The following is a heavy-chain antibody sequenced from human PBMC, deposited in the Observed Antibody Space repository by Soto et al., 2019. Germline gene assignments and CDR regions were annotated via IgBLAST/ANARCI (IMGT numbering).Heavy chain of an antibody. D-gene: IGHD5-18*01. CDR1: GFTFSSYG. CDR3: AKIGRYTGRYYYYYGMDV. Sequence: SLRLSCAASGFTFSSYGMHWVRQAPGKGLEWVAVISYDGSNKYYADSVKGRFTISRDNSKNTLYLQMNSLRAEDTAVYYCAKIGRYTGRYYYYYGMDVWGQGTTVTVSS. J-gene: IGHJ6*02. CDR2: ISYDGSNK. V-gene: IGHV3-30*18.